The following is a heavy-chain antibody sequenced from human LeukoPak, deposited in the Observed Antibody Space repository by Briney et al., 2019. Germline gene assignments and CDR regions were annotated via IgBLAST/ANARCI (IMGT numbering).Heavy chain of an antibody. CDR1: EYTFTSYY. D-gene: IGHD2-15*01. Sequence: ASVKVSCKASEYTFTSYYMHWVRQAPGQGLEWMGIINPSGGSTSYAQKFQGRVTMTRDTSTSTVYMELSSLRSEDTAVYYCARLVVAANDAFDIWGQGTMVTVSS. CDR2: INPSGGST. V-gene: IGHV1-46*01. CDR3: ARLVVAANDAFDI. J-gene: IGHJ3*02.